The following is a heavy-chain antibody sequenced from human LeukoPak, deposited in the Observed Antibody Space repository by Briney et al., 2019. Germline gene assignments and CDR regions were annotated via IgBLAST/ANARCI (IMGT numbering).Heavy chain of an antibody. CDR2: TYYSSKWYN. Sequence: RTYYSSKWYNDYAVSVKSRITINPDTSKNQFSLQLNSVSPEDTAVYYRARDYTGGYLFDYWGQGTLVTVSS. V-gene: IGHV6-1*01. J-gene: IGHJ4*02. D-gene: IGHD3-16*01. CDR3: ARDYTGGYLFDY.